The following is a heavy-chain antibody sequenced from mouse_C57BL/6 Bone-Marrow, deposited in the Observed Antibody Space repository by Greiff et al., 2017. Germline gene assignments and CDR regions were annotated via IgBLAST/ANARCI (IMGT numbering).Heavy chain of an antibody. CDR2: IHTNGGST. D-gene: IGHD1-1*01. Sequence: QVQLLQPGAELVQPGASLKLSCKASGYTFTSYWMHWVKQTPGQGLEWIGMIHTNGGSTNYKAQFTRKATLTEDKSTRTAYMLLSSLTSETSAVYYCARKGYYGSSYEFAYWGQGTLVTVSA. J-gene: IGHJ3*01. V-gene: IGHV1-64*01. CDR3: ARKGYYGSSYEFAY. CDR1: GYTFTSYW.